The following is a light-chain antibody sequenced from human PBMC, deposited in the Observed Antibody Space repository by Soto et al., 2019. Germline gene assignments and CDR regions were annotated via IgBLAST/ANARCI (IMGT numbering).Light chain of an antibody. Sequence: TPMTQSPSSLSAPVGDRVTITCRASQDIDIYLSWYQQKPGKVPKLLIYDESTLQSGVLSRCSGSGSGTDFTLTINNLQPEDVATNYCQQCYRTAYPFCQGTKV. J-gene: IGKJ2*01. CDR3: QQCYRTAYP. CDR2: DES. V-gene: IGKV1-39*01. CDR1: QDIDIY.